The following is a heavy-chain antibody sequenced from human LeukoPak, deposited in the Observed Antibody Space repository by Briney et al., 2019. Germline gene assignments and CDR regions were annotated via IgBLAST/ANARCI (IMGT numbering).Heavy chain of an antibody. Sequence: GGSLRLSCAASGFTFSSHWMSWVRQAPGKGLEWVANIKEDGSEIYYVDSVKGRLTISRDNAKNSLYLQMNSLRAEDTAVYYCTRRGYGYWGQGTLVTVSS. CDR2: IKEDGSEI. D-gene: IGHD5-18*01. J-gene: IGHJ4*02. CDR3: TRRGYGY. V-gene: IGHV3-7*01. CDR1: GFTFSSHW.